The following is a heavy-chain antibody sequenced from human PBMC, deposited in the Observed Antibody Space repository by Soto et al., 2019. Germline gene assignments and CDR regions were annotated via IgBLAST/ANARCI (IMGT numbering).Heavy chain of an antibody. CDR1: GFTFSSYG. V-gene: IGHV3-30*18. CDR2: ISYDGSNK. D-gene: IGHD1-26*01. CDR3: AKSPVGGYPIFDY. J-gene: IGHJ4*02. Sequence: PGGSLRLSCAASGFTFSSYGMHWVRQAPGKGLEWVAVISYDGSNKYYADSVKGRFTISRDNSKNTLYLQMNSLRAEDTAVYYCAKSPVGGYPIFDYWGQGTLVTVSS.